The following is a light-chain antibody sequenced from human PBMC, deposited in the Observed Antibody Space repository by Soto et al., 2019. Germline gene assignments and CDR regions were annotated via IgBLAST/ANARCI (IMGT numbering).Light chain of an antibody. CDR2: GAS. V-gene: IGKV3-20*01. J-gene: IGKJ1*01. CDR1: QSVTNNY. CDR3: QQYHIWPSWT. Sequence: PGERATLSCRASQSVTNNYLAWYQQRPGLAPRLLIYGASTRTAGIPDRFTGSGSGTDFTLTISRLEPEDFAVYFCQQYHIWPSWTFGQGTKVELK.